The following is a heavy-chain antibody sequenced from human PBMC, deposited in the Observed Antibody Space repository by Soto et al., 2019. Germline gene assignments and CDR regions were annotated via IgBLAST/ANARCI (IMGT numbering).Heavy chain of an antibody. CDR2: INPTGTMT. Sequence: GASGKVSGKASGYTFITSYYTHWVRQAPGQGLEWMGIINPTGTMTKYSERFQGRLTMTRDTSTSTDYMELSTLTSEDTAVYFCARDTGYDHDAFDIWGQGTMVTVS. V-gene: IGHV1-46*01. J-gene: IGHJ3*02. CDR3: ARDTGYDHDAFDI. D-gene: IGHD5-12*01. CDR1: GYTFITSYY.